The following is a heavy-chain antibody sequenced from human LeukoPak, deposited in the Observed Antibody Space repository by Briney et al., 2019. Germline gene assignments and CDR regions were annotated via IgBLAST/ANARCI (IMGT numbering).Heavy chain of an antibody. V-gene: IGHV3-30*18. D-gene: IGHD3-10*01. J-gene: IGHJ4*02. Sequence: GRSLRLSCAASGFTFSSYGMHWVRQAPGKGLEWVAVISYDGSNKYYADSVKGRFTISRDNSKNTLYLQMNSLRAEDTAVYYCAKPGGWGIYYFRRDLFYGAQGTLSTVSS. CDR3: AKPGGWGIYYFRRDLFY. CDR1: GFTFSSYG. CDR2: ISYDGSNK.